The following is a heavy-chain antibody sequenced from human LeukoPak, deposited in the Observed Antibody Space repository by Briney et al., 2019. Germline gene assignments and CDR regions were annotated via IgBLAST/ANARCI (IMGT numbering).Heavy chain of an antibody. CDR2: IYYSGST. Sequence: PSETLSLTCTVSGGSISSSSYYWGWIRQPPGKGLEWIGSIYYSGSTNYNPSLKSRVTISVDTSKNQFSLKLSSVTAADTAVYYCARGHYGDDYWGQGTLVTVSS. J-gene: IGHJ4*02. D-gene: IGHD4-17*01. CDR3: ARGHYGDDY. V-gene: IGHV4-39*07. CDR1: GGSISSSSYY.